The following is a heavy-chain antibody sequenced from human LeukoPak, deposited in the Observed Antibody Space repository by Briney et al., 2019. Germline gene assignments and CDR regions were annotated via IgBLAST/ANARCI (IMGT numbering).Heavy chain of an antibody. CDR3: ARDQGIAATGTGFFNGMDV. J-gene: IGHJ6*02. D-gene: IGHD6-13*01. CDR1: GFTFSSYS. V-gene: IGHV3-48*04. Sequence: GGSLRLSCTASGFTFSSYSMNWVRQAPGKGLEWISYIRSSSSTIYYADSMKGRFTISRDNAKNLLYLQMNSLRAEDTAVYYCARDQGIAATGTGFFNGMDVWGQGTTVTVSS. CDR2: IRSSSSTI.